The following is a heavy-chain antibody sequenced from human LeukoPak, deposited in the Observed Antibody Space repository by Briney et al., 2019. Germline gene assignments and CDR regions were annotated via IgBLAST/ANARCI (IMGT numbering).Heavy chain of an antibody. CDR2: ISAYNGNT. J-gene: IGHJ6*03. V-gene: IGHV1-18*01. CDR3: ARVDYGDLYYYYYYMDV. Sequence: ASVKVSCKASGYTFTSYGISWVRQAPGQGLEWMGWISAYNGNTNYAQKLQGRDTMTTDTSTSTAYMELRSLRSDDTAVYYCARVDYGDLYYYYYYMDVWGKGTTVTVSS. CDR1: GYTFTSYG. D-gene: IGHD4-17*01.